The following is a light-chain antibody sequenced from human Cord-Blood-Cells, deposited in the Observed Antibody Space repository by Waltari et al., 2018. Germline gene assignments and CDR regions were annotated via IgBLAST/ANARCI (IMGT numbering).Light chain of an antibody. CDR3: QQYGSSPKT. J-gene: IGKJ1*01. Sequence: EIVLRQSPATLSLSPGERATPSCRASQSVRSSYLAWYQQKPGQTPRLLIYGASSRATGIPDRFSGSGSGTDFTLTISRLEPEDFAVYYCQQYGSSPKTFGQGP. V-gene: IGKV3-20*01. CDR1: QSVRSSY. CDR2: GAS.